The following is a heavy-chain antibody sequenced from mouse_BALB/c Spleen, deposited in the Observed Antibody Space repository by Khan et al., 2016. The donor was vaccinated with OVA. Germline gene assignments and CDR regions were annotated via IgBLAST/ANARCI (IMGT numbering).Heavy chain of an antibody. Sequence: VQLQQSGPELVKPGASVKISCKASGYSFTGYFMNWVMQSHGKSLEWNGRINPHIGETFYNQKFKGKATLTVDESSSTVHMELRSLASEDSAVYYCARKNGSDFDYWGQGTTLTVSS. J-gene: IGHJ2*01. CDR2: INPHIGET. D-gene: IGHD1-1*01. CDR1: GYSFTGYF. CDR3: ARKNGSDFDY. V-gene: IGHV1-20*02.